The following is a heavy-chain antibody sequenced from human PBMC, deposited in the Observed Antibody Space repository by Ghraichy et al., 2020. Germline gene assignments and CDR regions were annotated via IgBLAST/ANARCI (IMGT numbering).Heavy chain of an antibody. CDR1: GFSLSTSGVG. CDR3: AHRGPYLLGLRYFDWLSPRWFDP. J-gene: IGHJ5*02. Sequence: SGPTLVKPTQTLTLTCTFSGFSLSTSGVGVGWIRQPPGKALEWLALIYWDDDKRYSPSLKSRLTITKDTSKNQVVLTMTNMDPVDTATYYCAHRGPYLLGLRYFDWLSPRWFDPWGQGTLVTVSS. V-gene: IGHV2-5*02. D-gene: IGHD3-9*01. CDR2: IYWDDDK.